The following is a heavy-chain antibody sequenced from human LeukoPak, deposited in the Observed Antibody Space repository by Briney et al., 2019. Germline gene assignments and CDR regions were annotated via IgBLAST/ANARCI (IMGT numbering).Heavy chain of an antibody. Sequence: ASVKVSCKASGYTFTSYGISWVRQAPGQGLEWMGWISAYNGNTNYAQRLQGRVTMTTDTSTSTAYMELRSLRSDDTAVYYCARVYEATNHFDYWGQGTLVTVSS. CDR2: ISAYNGNT. CDR1: GYTFTSYG. D-gene: IGHD5-12*01. CDR3: ARVYEATNHFDY. J-gene: IGHJ4*02. V-gene: IGHV1-18*01.